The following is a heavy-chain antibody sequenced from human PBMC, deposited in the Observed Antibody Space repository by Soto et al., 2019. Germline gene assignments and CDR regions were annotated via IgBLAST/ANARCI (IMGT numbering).Heavy chain of an antibody. Sequence: GGSLRLSCAASGFTFSSYSMNWVRQAPGKGLEWVSSISSSSSYIYYAVSVKGRFTISRDNAKNSLYLQMNSLRAEDTAVYYCARGSAPWFGELYYWFDPWGQGTLVTVSS. J-gene: IGHJ5*02. CDR2: ISSSSSYI. CDR1: GFTFSSYS. D-gene: IGHD3-10*01. CDR3: ARGSAPWFGELYYWFDP. V-gene: IGHV3-21*01.